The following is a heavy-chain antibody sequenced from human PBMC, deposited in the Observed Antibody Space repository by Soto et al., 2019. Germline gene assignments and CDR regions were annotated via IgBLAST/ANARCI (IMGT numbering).Heavy chain of an antibody. V-gene: IGHV1-2*04. CDR3: ARGDSTDCSNGVCSFFYNHDMDV. CDR2: INPRSGGT. J-gene: IGHJ6*02. CDR1: GYSFTDYH. D-gene: IGHD2-8*01. Sequence: ASVKVSCKASGYSFTDYHIHWVRQAPGQGLEWLGRINPRSGGTSTAQKFQGWVTMTTDTSISTASMELTRLTSDDTAIYYCARGDSTDCSNGVCSFFYNHDMDVWGQGTTVTVSS.